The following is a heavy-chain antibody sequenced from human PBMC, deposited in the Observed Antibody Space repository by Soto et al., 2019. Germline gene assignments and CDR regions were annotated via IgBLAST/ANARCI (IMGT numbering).Heavy chain of an antibody. Sequence: GASVKVSCKASGGTFSSYAISWVRQAPGQGLEWMGGIIPIFGTANYAQKFQGRVTITADESTSTAYMELSSLRSEDTAVYYCAEGRGSYCFSGPDGGTTQYYYYGMDVWGQGTTVTVSS. CDR1: GGTFSSYA. CDR3: AEGRGSYCFSGPDGGTTQYYYYGMDV. J-gene: IGHJ6*02. CDR2: IIPIFGTA. D-gene: IGHD3-16*02. V-gene: IGHV1-69*13.